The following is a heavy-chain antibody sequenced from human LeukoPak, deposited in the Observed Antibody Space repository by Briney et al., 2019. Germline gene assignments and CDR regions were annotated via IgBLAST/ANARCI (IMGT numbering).Heavy chain of an antibody. V-gene: IGHV3-9*01. CDR1: GFTFDDYA. CDR2: ISWSSGSL. D-gene: IGHD3-10*01. CDR3: ARVRFTGIDY. J-gene: IGHJ4*02. Sequence: GWSLRLSCTASGFTFDDYAMHWVRQAPGKGLEWVSGISWSSGSLGYADSVKGRFIISRDNAKNCLYLQMNSLRAEDTALYYCARVRFTGIDYWGQGTLVTVSS.